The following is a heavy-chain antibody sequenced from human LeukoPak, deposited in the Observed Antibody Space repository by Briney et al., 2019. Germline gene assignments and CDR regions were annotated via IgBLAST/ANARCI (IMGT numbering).Heavy chain of an antibody. J-gene: IGHJ4*02. CDR1: GASISTNYW. CDR3: ASRIGWYRYDY. V-gene: IGHV4-4*02. D-gene: IGHD6-19*01. Sequence: PSETLSLTCSESGASISTNYWWGWVRQPPGKGLEWIGEIHHSGNTNYHPSLKSRLAISVDKSKTQFSLKLTSVTAADTAVYFCASRIGWYRYDYWGQGTLVTVSS. CDR2: IHHSGNT.